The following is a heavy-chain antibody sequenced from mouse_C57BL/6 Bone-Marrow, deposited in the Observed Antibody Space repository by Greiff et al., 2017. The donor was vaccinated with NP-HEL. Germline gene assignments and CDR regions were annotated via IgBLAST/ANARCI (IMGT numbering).Heavy chain of an antibody. CDR1: GYTFTNYW. D-gene: IGHD3-2*02. CDR3: ARSGAQATYYAMDY. Sequence: VQLQQSGAELVRPGTSVKMSCKASGYTFTNYWIGWAKQRPGHGLEWIGDIYPGGGYTNYNEKLKGKATLTADKSSSTAYMQFNSLTSEDSAIYYCARSGAQATYYAMDYWGQGTSVTVSS. CDR2: IYPGGGYT. J-gene: IGHJ4*01. V-gene: IGHV1-63*01.